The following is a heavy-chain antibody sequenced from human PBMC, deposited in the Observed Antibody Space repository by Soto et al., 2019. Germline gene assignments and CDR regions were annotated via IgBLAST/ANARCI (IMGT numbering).Heavy chain of an antibody. CDR2: IYYSGST. D-gene: IGHD1-7*01. Sequence: SETLSLTCTVSGGSISSGGYYWSWIRQHPGKGLEWIGYIYYSGSTYYNPSLKSRVTISVDTSKNQFSLKLSSVTAADTAVSYCARAGYNCNSYAFDIWGQGTMVTVSS. J-gene: IGHJ3*02. V-gene: IGHV4-31*03. CDR3: ARAGYNCNSYAFDI. CDR1: GGSISSGGYY.